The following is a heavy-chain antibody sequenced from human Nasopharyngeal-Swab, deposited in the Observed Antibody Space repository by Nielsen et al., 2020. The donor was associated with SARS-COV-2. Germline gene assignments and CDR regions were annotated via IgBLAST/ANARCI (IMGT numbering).Heavy chain of an antibody. Sequence: GGSLRLSCEASGFTFRNNWMTWVRQAPGKGLEWVANINQDGSEKYSVDSVKGRFTISRDNARNSLYLQMNNLRAEDTAVYYCARGPPIVVLTAILPDYYYLDVWGKGTTVTVSS. J-gene: IGHJ6*03. V-gene: IGHV3-7*03. CDR3: ARGPPIVVLTAILPDYYYLDV. CDR2: INQDGSEK. CDR1: GFTFRNNW. D-gene: IGHD2-21*02.